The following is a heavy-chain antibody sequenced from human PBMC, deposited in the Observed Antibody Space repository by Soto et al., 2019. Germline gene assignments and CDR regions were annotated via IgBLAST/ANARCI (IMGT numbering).Heavy chain of an antibody. V-gene: IGHV2-5*02. CDR1: GFSLTTRGVG. CDR2: IYWDDDK. D-gene: IGHD3-16*01. CDR3: AHIPNYYQYDWFDP. J-gene: IGHJ5*02. Sequence: QITLKESGPTLVKPTQTLTLTCTFSGFSLTTRGVGVGWIRQPPGKALECLALIYWDDDKRYSPSLQSRLSITKDTSKNQVVLTMTNVDPVDTATNYCAHIPNYYQYDWFDPWGQGPLVSVSS.